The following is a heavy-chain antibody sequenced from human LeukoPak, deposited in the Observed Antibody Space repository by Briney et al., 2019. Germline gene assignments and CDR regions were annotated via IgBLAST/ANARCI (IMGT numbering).Heavy chain of an antibody. CDR2: IYPGDSDT. D-gene: IGHD6-19*01. CDR3: ARHLVSRYARGYSSGWYPDY. V-gene: IGHV5-51*01. J-gene: IGHJ4*02. CDR1: GYSFTSYW. Sequence: GESLKISCKGSGYSFTSYWIGWVRQMPGKGLEWMGIIYPGDSDTRYSPPFQGQVTISADKSISTAYLQWSSLKASDTAMYYCARHLVSRYARGYSSGWYPDYWGQGTLVTVSS.